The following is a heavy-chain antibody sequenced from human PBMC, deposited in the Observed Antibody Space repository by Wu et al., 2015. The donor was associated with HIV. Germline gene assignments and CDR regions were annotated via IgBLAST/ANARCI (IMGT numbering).Heavy chain of an antibody. Sequence: QVQLVQSGAEVKKPGSSVKVSCKASGGTFSSYAISWVRQAPGQGLEWMGRIIPIFGTANYAQKFQGRVTITADESTSTAYMELSSLRSEDTAVYYCASDYYDSSGYPGLYYFDYWGQGTLVTVSS. CDR3: ASDYYDSSGYPGLYYFDY. D-gene: IGHD3-22*01. CDR1: GGTFSSYA. J-gene: IGHJ4*02. V-gene: IGHV1-69*13. CDR2: IIPIFGTA.